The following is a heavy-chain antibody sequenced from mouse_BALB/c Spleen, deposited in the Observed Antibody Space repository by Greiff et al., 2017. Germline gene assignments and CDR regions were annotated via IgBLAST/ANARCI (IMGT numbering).Heavy chain of an antibody. Sequence: EVQLVESGGGLVKPGGSLKLSCAASGFTFSSYAMSWVRQTPEKRLEWVATISSGGSYTYYPDSVKGRFTISRDNAKNTLYLQMSSLRSEDTAMYYCARQHDGYYTWFAYWGQGTLVTVSA. J-gene: IGHJ3*01. CDR2: ISSGGSYT. CDR1: GFTFSSYA. CDR3: ARQHDGYYTWFAY. D-gene: IGHD2-3*01. V-gene: IGHV5-9-3*01.